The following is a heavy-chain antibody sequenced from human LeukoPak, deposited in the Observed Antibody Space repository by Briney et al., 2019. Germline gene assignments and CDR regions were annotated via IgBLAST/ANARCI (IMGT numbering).Heavy chain of an antibody. D-gene: IGHD4-11*01. Sequence: SETLSLTCTVSGGSISSYYWSWIRQPPGKGLEWIGYIYTSGSTNYNPSLKSRVTISVDTSKNQCSLKLSSVTAADTAVYYCAGATVTGYYYYMDVWGKGTTVTVSS. CDR2: IYTSGST. CDR3: AGATVTGYYYYMDV. CDR1: GGSISSYY. J-gene: IGHJ6*03. V-gene: IGHV4-4*09.